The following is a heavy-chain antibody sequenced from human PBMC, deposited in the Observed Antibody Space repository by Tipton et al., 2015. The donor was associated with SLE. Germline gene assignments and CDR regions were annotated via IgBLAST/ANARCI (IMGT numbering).Heavy chain of an antibody. Sequence: TLSLTCSVSGGSVASSGSYWAWMREPPGKALEWIGSVSLGVSTYYNPSLKSRVNMSLDTSKNQYSLRLSSVTAADTAVYYCARHWDTAMVIGGYWGQGTLVTVSS. D-gene: IGHD5-18*01. CDR1: GGSVASSGSY. J-gene: IGHJ4*02. CDR2: VSLGVST. V-gene: IGHV4-39*01. CDR3: ARHWDTAMVIGGY.